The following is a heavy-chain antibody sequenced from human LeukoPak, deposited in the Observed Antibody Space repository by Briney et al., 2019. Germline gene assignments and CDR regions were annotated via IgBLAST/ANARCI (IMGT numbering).Heavy chain of an antibody. J-gene: IGHJ4*02. V-gene: IGHV3-20*04. CDR1: GFTFDDYG. Sequence: GGTLRLSCAASGFTFDDYGMSWVRQAPGKGLEWVSGINWNGGSTGYADSVKGRFTISRDNAKNSLYLQMNSLRAEDTALYYCARAAVLMVYAVHSDYCGQGTLVTVSS. CDR3: ARAAVLMVYAVHSDY. CDR2: INWNGGST. D-gene: IGHD2-8*01.